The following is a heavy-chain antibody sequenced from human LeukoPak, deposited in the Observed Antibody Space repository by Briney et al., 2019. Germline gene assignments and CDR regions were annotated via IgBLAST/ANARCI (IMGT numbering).Heavy chain of an antibody. J-gene: IGHJ4*02. CDR2: IGSSGSPI. Sequence: GGSLRLSCAASGFTFRNYDMNWVRQAPGKGLEWVSFIGSSGSPIYYADSVKGRFTISRDNAKNSLYLQMSSLRVEDTAVYYCARGPAGDPFDHWGQGTLVTVPS. CDR3: ARGPAGDPFDH. D-gene: IGHD3-16*01. CDR1: GFTFRNYD. V-gene: IGHV3-48*03.